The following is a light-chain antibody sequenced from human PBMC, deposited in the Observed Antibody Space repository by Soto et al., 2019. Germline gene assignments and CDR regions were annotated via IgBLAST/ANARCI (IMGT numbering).Light chain of an antibody. CDR2: EVS. CDR1: RSDVGGYNY. J-gene: IGLJ2*01. CDR3: SSYTSSVTLV. V-gene: IGLV2-14*03. Sequence: QSALTQPASVSGSPGQSITISCTGTRSDVGGYNYVSWYQQHPGKVPKLMIYEVSNRPSGVSNRFSGSKSGNTASLTISGLQAEDEAGYFCSSYTSSVTLVFGGGTKLTVL.